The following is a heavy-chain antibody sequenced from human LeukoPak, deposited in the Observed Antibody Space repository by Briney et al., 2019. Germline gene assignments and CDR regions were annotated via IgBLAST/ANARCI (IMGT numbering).Heavy chain of an antibody. CDR1: GYSISSGYY. J-gene: IGHJ6*03. D-gene: IGHD2-15*01. V-gene: IGHV4-38-2*02. CDR3: ARDGGCSGGSCYSQYYYMDV. CDR2: IDHSGST. Sequence: PSETLSLTCTVSGYSISSGYYWGWIRQPPGKGLEWTGSIDHSGSTYYNPSLKSRITISVDTSKNQFSLKLSSVTAADTAVYYCARDGGCSGGSCYSQYYYMDVWGKGTTVTVSS.